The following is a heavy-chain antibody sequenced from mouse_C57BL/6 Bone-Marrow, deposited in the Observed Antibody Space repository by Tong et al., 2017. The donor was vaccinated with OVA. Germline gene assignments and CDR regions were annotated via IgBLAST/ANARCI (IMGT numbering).Heavy chain of an antibody. J-gene: IGHJ2*01. D-gene: IGHD3-2*02. CDR3: TREAGLDY. Sequence: VQLQQSGAELVKPGASVKLSCKASGYTFTSYYMYWVKQRPGQGLEWIGEINPSNGGTNFNEKFKSKATLTVDKSSSTAYMQLSSLTSEDSVVYYCTREAGLDYWGQGTTLTVSS. V-gene: IGHV1S81*02. CDR2: INPSNGGT. CDR1: GYTFTSYY.